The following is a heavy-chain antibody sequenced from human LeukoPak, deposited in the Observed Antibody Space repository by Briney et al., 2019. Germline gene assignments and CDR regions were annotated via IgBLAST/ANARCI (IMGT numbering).Heavy chain of an antibody. Sequence: PGGALRLSCAAYVFTFDDHGRHWGRQAPGKGLEWVSGIRWRSGIIGYADSVKGRFTITRDNAKNSLYLQMDSLRAEDTALYYCAKDTGRPTDAITMEDNAFDIWGQGTMVTVSS. J-gene: IGHJ3*02. CDR3: AKDTGRPTDAITMEDNAFDI. CDR1: VFTFDDHG. V-gene: IGHV3-9*01. CDR2: IRWRSGII. D-gene: IGHD3-3*01.